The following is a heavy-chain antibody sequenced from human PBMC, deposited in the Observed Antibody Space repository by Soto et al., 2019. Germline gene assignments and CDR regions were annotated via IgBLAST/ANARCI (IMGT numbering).Heavy chain of an antibody. J-gene: IGHJ6*02. CDR1: GGSINSGDYY. Sequence: SETLSLTCTVSGGSINSGDYYWSWTRQHPGQGLEWIGYIYYSGSTYYNPSLKSRVTISVDTSKNQFSLKLSSVTAADTAVYYCARVYGDDDYFYRMDVWGQGTTVTVSS. CDR2: IYYSGST. CDR3: ARVYGDDDYFYRMDV. V-gene: IGHV4-31*03. D-gene: IGHD4-17*01.